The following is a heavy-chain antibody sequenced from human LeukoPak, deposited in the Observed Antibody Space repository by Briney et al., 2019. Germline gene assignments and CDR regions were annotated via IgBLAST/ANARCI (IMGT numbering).Heavy chain of an antibody. V-gene: IGHV3-48*03. D-gene: IGHD4-17*01. CDR2: ISSSGSTI. CDR3: ARAGNHYGDYDF. CDR1: GFTFSSYE. Sequence: GGSLRLSCAASGFTFSSYEVNEVRQAPGKGLEWVSYISSSGSTIYYADSVKGRFTISRDNSRNTLYLQMNSLRADDTAVYYGARAGNHYGDYDFWGQGTLVTVSS. J-gene: IGHJ4*02.